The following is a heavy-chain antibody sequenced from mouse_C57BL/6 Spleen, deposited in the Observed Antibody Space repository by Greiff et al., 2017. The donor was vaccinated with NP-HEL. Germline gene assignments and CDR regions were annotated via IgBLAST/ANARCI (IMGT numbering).Heavy chain of an antibody. V-gene: IGHV1-39*01. CDR3: ARSEDYCPSFDV. J-gene: IGHJ1*03. D-gene: IGHD1-1*02. CDR1: GYSFTDYN. Sequence: VQLQPSGPELVKPGASVKISCKASGYSFTDYNMNWVKQSNGKSLEWIGVINHNYGTTSYKQKFKGKATVTVDQSSSTAYMQLNSLTSEDSAVDYCARSEDYCPSFDVWGTGTTVTVSS. CDR2: INHNYGTT.